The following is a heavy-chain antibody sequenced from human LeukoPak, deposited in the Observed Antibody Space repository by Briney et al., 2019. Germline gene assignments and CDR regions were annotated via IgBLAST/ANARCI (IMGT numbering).Heavy chain of an antibody. J-gene: IGHJ4*02. CDR3: ARDSYCSATSSSCGDY. V-gene: IGHV4-34*01. CDR2: INHSGST. D-gene: IGHD2-15*01. CDR1: GGSFSGYY. Sequence: SETLSLTCAVYGGSFSGYYWSWIRQPPGKGLEWIGEINHSGSTNYNPSLKSRVTISMDTSKNHFSLTLSSVTAADTAVYFCARDSYCSATSSSCGDYWGQGILVTVSS.